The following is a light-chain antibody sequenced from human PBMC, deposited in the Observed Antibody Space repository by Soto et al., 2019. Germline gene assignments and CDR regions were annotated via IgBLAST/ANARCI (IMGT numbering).Light chain of an antibody. J-gene: IGKJ1*01. CDR2: GAS. CDR3: QHYVSSPRT. V-gene: IGKV3-20*01. Sequence: EIVLTQSPGTLSFSPGERATLSCRASQSITHNYLAWYQQKAGQVPRLLLYGASTRPTGIPDRFSGSGSGTDFTLTITRLEPDDFAVYYCQHYVSSPRTFGQGTKVEIK. CDR1: QSITHNY.